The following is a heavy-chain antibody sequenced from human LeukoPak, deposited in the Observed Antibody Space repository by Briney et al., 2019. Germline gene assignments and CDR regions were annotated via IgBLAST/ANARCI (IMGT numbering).Heavy chain of an antibody. CDR1: GYRFTSYG. V-gene: IGHV1-18*01. D-gene: IGHD2-2*01. CDR3: AREYCSTTRCYMADY. CDR2: ISGYNGNT. Sequence: ASLKVSCKASGYRFTSYGISWVRQAPGQGLEWMGWISGYNGNTNYAQKLQGRVTMTTDTSTSTAYMELRSLRSDDTAVYYCAREYCSTTRCYMADYWGQGTLVTVSS. J-gene: IGHJ4*02.